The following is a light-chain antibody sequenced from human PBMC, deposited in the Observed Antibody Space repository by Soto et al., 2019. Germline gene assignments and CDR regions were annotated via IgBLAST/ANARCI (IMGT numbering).Light chain of an antibody. Sequence: QSALTQPASVSGSPGQSITISCTGTSSDVGGYNYVSWYQQHPGKAPKLMIYEVSDRPSGVSNRFSGSKSGNTASLTISGLQAEDEADYYCSSYTRRTTQVFGSGTKLTVL. V-gene: IGLV2-14*01. CDR3: SSYTRRTTQV. CDR2: EVS. J-gene: IGLJ1*01. CDR1: SSDVGGYNY.